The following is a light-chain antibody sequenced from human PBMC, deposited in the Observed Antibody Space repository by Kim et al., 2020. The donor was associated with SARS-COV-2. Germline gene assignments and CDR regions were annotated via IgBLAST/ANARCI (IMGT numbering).Light chain of an antibody. Sequence: QRVTISCSGSSSNIGSNTVNWYQQLPGTAPKLLIYSNNQRPSGVPDRFSGSKSGTSASLAISGLQSEDEADYYCAAWDDILNALYVFRTGTKVTVL. CDR2: SNN. CDR1: SSNIGSNT. CDR3: AAWDDILNALYV. V-gene: IGLV1-44*01. J-gene: IGLJ1*01.